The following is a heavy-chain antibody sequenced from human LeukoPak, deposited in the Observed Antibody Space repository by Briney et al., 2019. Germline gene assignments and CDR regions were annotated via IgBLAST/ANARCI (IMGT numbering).Heavy chain of an antibody. CDR3: ARDRRSGSYFGY. V-gene: IGHV1-18*01. Sequence: ASVKVSCKASGYTFTSHGITWVRQAPGQGLEWMGWISVYNGNTNYAQKLQGRVTMTTDTSTSTAYMELRSLRSDDTAVYYCARDRRSGSYFGYWGQGTLVTVSS. CDR1: GYTFTSHG. J-gene: IGHJ4*02. D-gene: IGHD1-26*01. CDR2: ISVYNGNT.